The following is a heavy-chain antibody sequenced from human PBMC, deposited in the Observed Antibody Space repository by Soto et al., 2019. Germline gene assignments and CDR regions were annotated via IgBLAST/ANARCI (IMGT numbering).Heavy chain of an antibody. J-gene: IGHJ4*02. V-gene: IGHV4-39*07. CDR1: GGSINNNNYY. Sequence: SETLSLTCTVSGGSINNNNYYWAWIRQPPGKGLSWIASIYYDGSTKYNPSLKSRVAISVDMSKNQFSLTLSSVTPADTAVYYCARGGRGSGLYFPYYFDLWGQGTLVTVSS. CDR2: IYYDGST. D-gene: IGHD3-16*01. CDR3: ARGGRGSGLYFPYYFDL.